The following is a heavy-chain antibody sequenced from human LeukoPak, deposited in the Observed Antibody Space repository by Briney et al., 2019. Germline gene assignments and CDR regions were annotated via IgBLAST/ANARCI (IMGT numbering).Heavy chain of an antibody. CDR3: ARGRVTYYDFWSGPLVGV. J-gene: IGHJ6*04. D-gene: IGHD3-3*01. Sequence: SETLSLTCAVYGGSFSDYYWSWIRQPPGKGLEWIGEINHRGNTNYNPSLKSRVTISVDTSKNQFSLKLSSVAAADTAVYYCARGRVTYYDFWSGPLVGVWGKGTTVTVSS. CDR2: INHRGNT. V-gene: IGHV4-34*01. CDR1: GGSFSDYY.